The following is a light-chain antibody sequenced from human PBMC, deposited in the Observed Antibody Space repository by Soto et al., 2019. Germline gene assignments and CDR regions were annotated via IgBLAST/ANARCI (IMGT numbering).Light chain of an antibody. J-gene: IGLJ2*01. CDR2: GNN. V-gene: IGLV1-40*01. CDR1: SSNIGAGYD. CDR3: QSFDTRLNSVI. Sequence: QSVVTQPPSVSGAPGQRVTISCSGSSSNIGAGYDVHWYQQFPGTAPKLLIYGNNNRPSGVPDRFSGSKSGTSASLAITGVQAEDEADYYCQSFDTRLNSVIFGGGTKLTVL.